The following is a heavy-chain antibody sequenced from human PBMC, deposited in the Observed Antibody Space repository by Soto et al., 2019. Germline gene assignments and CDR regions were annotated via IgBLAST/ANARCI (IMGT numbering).Heavy chain of an antibody. CDR1: GGSFSGYY. V-gene: IGHV4-34*01. CDR3: ARVRYDLFDY. J-gene: IGHJ4*02. CDR2: INHSGST. Sequence: SETLSLTCAVYGGSFSGYYWSWIRQPPGKGLEWIGEINHSGSTNYNPSLKSRVTISVDTSKNQFSLKLSSVTAADTAVYYCARVRYDLFDYWGQGTLVTGSS. D-gene: IGHD5-12*01.